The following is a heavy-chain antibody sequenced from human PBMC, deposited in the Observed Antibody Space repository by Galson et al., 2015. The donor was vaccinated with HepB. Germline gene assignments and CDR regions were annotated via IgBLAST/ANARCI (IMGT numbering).Heavy chain of an antibody. D-gene: IGHD1-7*01. CDR3: ARVPHRITGTTEIPFDY. V-gene: IGHV1-2*02. CDR2: INPNSGGT. Sequence: SVKVSCKASGYTFTGYYMHWVRQAPGQGLEWMGWINPNSGGTNYAQKFQGRVTMTRDTSISTAYMELSRLRSDDTAVYYCARVPHRITGTTEIPFDYWGQGTLVTVSS. J-gene: IGHJ4*02. CDR1: GYTFTGYY.